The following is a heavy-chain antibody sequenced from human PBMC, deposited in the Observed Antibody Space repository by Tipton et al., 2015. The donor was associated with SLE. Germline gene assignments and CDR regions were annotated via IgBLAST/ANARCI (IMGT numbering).Heavy chain of an antibody. CDR2: TYYRAKWYH. Sequence: GLVKPSQTLSLTCAISGDSVSSNSAAWNWIRQSPSRGLEWLGRTYYRAKWYHDYALSVQSRIIINPDTSKNQFSLQLNSVTPGDTAVYYCTRQTSRWDGGRGTLVTVS. V-gene: IGHV6-1*01. CDR1: GDSVSSNSAA. J-gene: IGHJ4*02. CDR3: TRQTSRWD. D-gene: IGHD1-26*01.